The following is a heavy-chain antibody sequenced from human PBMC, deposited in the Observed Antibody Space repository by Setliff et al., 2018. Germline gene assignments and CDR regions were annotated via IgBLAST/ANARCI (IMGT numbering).Heavy chain of an antibody. CDR2: IMPVFGTP. D-gene: IGHD1-1*01. CDR3: GSRQFPGGGNYYYFMDV. Sequence: RASVKVSCKASGGTFRDFAISWVRQAPGQGLEWMGGIMPVFGTPDYAQKFEGRVTISADETTTTAYLELSSLRSEDTGVYYCGSRQFPGGGNYYYFMDVWGKGTTVTVSS. CDR1: GGTFRDFA. V-gene: IGHV1-69*13. J-gene: IGHJ6*03.